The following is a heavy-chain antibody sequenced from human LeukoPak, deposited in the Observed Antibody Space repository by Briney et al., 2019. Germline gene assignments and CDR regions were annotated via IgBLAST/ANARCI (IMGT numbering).Heavy chain of an antibody. D-gene: IGHD4-17*01. V-gene: IGHV1-69*04. CDR3: ARLTTVTHFDY. CDR1: GGTFSSYA. CDR2: IIPILGIA. J-gene: IGHJ4*02. Sequence: GSSVKVSCKASGGTFSSYAISWVRQAPGQGLEWMGRIIPILGIANYAQKFQGRVTITADNSTSTAYMELSSLRSEDTAVYYCARLTTVTHFDYWGQGTLVTVSS.